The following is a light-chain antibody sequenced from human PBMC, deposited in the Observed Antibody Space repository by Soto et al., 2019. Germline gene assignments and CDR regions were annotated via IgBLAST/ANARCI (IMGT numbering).Light chain of an antibody. CDR1: QSVSNW. V-gene: IGKV1-39*01. CDR3: QQSYSTPRT. CDR2: DVS. Sequence: DIQMTQSPSTLSASVGERVTITCRASQSVSNWLAWYQQKPGKAPKVLIYDVSSLDRGVPSRFSASGSGTNFTLTISSLQPEDFATYYCQQSYSTPRTFGQGTKVDIK. J-gene: IGKJ1*01.